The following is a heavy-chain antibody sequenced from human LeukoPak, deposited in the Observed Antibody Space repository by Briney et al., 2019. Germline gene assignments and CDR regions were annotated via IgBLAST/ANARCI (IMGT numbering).Heavy chain of an antibody. CDR2: INHSGST. V-gene: IGHV4-4*02. Sequence: SETLSLTCAVSGGSISSSNWWSWIRQPPGKGLEWIGEINHSGSTNYNPSLKSRVTISVDTSKNQFSLKLSSVTAADTAVYYCAKSNGYALVDIWGQGTMVTVSS. J-gene: IGHJ3*02. D-gene: IGHD3-16*01. CDR3: AKSNGYALVDI. CDR1: GGSISSSNW.